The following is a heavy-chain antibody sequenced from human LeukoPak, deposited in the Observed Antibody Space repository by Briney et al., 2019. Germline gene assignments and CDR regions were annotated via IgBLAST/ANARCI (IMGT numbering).Heavy chain of an antibody. J-gene: IGHJ5*02. Sequence: SVKVSCKASGGTFSSYAISWVRQAPGQGLEWMGGIIPIFGTANYAQKFQGRDAITADKSTSTAYMEVSSLRSEDTAVYYCARENPRAADSSGYYPNWFDPWGQGTLVTVSS. CDR2: IIPIFGTA. V-gene: IGHV1-69*06. CDR1: GGTFSSYA. D-gene: IGHD3-22*01. CDR3: ARENPRAADSSGYYPNWFDP.